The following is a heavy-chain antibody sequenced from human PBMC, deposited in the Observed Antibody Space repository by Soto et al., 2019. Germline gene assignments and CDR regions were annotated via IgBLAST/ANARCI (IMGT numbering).Heavy chain of an antibody. CDR3: ARDLYWGSLAFDI. CDR2: INWSGGST. CDR1: GFTFHDYD. J-gene: IGHJ3*02. Sequence: GGSLRLSCTASGFTFHDYDMSWVRQVPGKGLEWVSGINWSGGSTGYADSVKGRFTISRDNAKNSLFLQMNSLRAEDTALYHCARDLYWGSLAFDIWGQGTMVTVSS. D-gene: IGHD3-16*01. V-gene: IGHV3-20*01.